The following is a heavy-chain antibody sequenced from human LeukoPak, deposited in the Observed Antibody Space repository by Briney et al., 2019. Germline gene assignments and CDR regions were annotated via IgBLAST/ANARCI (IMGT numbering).Heavy chain of an antibody. V-gene: IGHV1-69*04. CDR3: ARDGEWLQTQNHYYYHGMDV. Sequence: WASVKVSCKASGGTFSTYAITWVRQAPGQGLGWMGRILPIFDMANYAQKFQGRVTITADTSTRTAYMELSSLRSDDTAVYYCARDGEWLQTQNHYYYHGMDVWGQGTTVTVSS. J-gene: IGHJ6*02. CDR1: GGTFSTYA. CDR2: ILPIFDMA. D-gene: IGHD5-12*01.